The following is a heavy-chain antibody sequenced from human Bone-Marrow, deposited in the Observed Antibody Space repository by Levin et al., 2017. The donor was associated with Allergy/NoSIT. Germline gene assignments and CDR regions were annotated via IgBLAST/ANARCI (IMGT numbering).Heavy chain of an antibody. CDR2: IAYDGSNQ. CDR1: EFSFSTYA. CDR3: SGDDAGGMDV. D-gene: IGHD4-17*01. J-gene: IGHJ6*02. Sequence: PGGSLRLSCAASEFSFSTYAMHWVRQAPGKGLEWVAGIAYDGSNQHHADPVKGRFTISRDNSKNTVYLQMNSLRPDDTAVYYCSGDDAGGMDVWGQGTTVTVSS. V-gene: IGHV3-30*03.